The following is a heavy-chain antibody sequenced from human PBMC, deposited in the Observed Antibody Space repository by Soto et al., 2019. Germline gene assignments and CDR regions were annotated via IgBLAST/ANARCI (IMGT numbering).Heavy chain of an antibody. V-gene: IGHV1-18*01. CDR1: GYTFTSYG. J-gene: IGHJ3*02. CDR3: AISGPRNTFDI. CDR2: ISAYNGNT. Sequence: ASVKVSCKASGYTFTSYGISWVRQAPGQGLEWMGWISAYNGNTNYAQKFQGRVTITADESTSTAYMELSSLRSEDTAVYYCAISGPRNTFDIWGQGTMVTVSS.